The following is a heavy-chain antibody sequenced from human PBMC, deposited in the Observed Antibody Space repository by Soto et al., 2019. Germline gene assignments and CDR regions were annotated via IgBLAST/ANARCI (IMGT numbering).Heavy chain of an antibody. CDR3: ARAGERYYFDF. Sequence: EAQLLESGGGLVQPGGSLSLSCVASGSSFRTHGMTWVRQAPGKGPEWLAIISDSGGSTYYADSVKGRLTISRDNSKNTLFLHIKSLRAEDTAVYYCARAGERYYFDFWGQGTLVTVSS. V-gene: IGHV3-23*01. D-gene: IGHD3-10*01. CDR1: GSSFRTHG. CDR2: ISDSGGST. J-gene: IGHJ4*02.